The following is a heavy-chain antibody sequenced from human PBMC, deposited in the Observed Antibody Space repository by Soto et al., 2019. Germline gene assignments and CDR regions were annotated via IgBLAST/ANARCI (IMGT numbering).Heavy chain of an antibody. CDR3: ASQSTIANTAMASVY. J-gene: IGHJ4*02. V-gene: IGHV4-39*01. CDR2: IYYSGST. CDR1: GGSISSSSYY. D-gene: IGHD5-18*01. Sequence: QLQLQESGPGLVKPSENLSLTCTVSGGSISSSSYYWGWIRQPPGKGLEWIGSIYYSGSTYYNPSLKSRVTISVDTSKNQFSLKLSSVTAADTAVYYCASQSTIANTAMASVYWGQGTLVTVSS.